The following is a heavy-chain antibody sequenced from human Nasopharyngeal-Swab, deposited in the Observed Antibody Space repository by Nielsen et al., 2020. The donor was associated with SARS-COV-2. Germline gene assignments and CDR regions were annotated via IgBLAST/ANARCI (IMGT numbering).Heavy chain of an antibody. J-gene: IGHJ5*02. CDR3: ATGDPTVTTSNWFDH. CDR1: GYTLTELS. CDR2: FDPEDGET. V-gene: IGHV1-24*01. Sequence: ASVKVSCKVSGYTLTELSMHWVRQAPGKGLEWMGGFDPEDGETIYAQKFQGRVTMTEDTSTDTAYMELSSLRSEDTAVYYCATGDPTVTTSNWFDHWGQGTLVTVSS. D-gene: IGHD4-17*01.